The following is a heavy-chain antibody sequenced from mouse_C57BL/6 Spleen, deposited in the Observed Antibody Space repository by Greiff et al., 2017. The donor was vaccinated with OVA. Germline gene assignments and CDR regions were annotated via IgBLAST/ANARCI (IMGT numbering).Heavy chain of an antibody. V-gene: IGHV1-19*01. CDR1: GYTFTDYY. CDR3: ARRFSDAMDY. CDR2: INPYNGGT. Sequence: EVKLQESGPVLVKPGASVKMSCKASGYTFTDYYMNWVKQSHGKSLEWIGVINPYNGGTSYNQKFKGKATLTVDKSSSTAYMELNSLTSEDSAVYYCARRFSDAMDYWGQGTSVTVSS. J-gene: IGHJ4*01.